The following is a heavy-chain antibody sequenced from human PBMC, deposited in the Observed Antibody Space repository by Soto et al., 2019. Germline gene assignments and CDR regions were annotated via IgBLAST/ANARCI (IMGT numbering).Heavy chain of an antibody. D-gene: IGHD2-21*02. CDR2: IIPIFGTP. J-gene: IGHJ6*02. CDR3: ARVDVTGRLNYYYYGMDV. CDR1: GGTFSSNV. V-gene: IGHV1-69*06. Sequence: SVKVSCKTSGGTFSSNVITWVRQAPGQGLEWMGGIIPIFGTPNYAQIFQGRVTITADTSTSTAYMELSSLTSEDTAVYYCARVDVTGRLNYYYYGMDVWGQGTTVTVSS.